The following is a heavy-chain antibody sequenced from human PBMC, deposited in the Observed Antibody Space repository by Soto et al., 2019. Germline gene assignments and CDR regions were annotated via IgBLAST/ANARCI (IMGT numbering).Heavy chain of an antibody. V-gene: IGHV4-39*01. CDR2: ISFGGST. D-gene: IGHD3-10*01. J-gene: IGHJ4*02. Sequence: ETLSLTCSVSGGSISSSNYHWGWIRQPPGKGLEWIGTISFGGSTYHTPSLNSRLTISVDPSKSQFSLRLSSVTASDTAIYYCVRSGPGLATLLRGANYFDYWGPGTLVTVSS. CDR1: GGSISSSNYH. CDR3: VRSGPGLATLLRGANYFDY.